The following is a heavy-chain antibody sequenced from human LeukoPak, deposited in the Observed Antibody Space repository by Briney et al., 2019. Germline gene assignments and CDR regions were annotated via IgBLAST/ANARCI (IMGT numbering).Heavy chain of an antibody. J-gene: IGHJ3*02. CDR3: ASRGSEWEPYAFDI. D-gene: IGHD1-26*01. V-gene: IGHV3-30-3*01. CDR1: GFTLSSYS. CDR2: ISYDGSNK. Sequence: RGSLRLSCAASGFTLSSYSIHWVRQAPGKGLEWVSVISYDGSNKYYTDSVKGRFTISRDNPKNTLYLQMNSLRAEDTAVYYCASRGSEWEPYAFDIWGQGTMVPVSS.